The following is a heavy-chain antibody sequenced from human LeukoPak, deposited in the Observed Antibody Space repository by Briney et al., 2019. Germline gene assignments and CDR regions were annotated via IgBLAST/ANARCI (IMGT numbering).Heavy chain of an antibody. CDR3: AKPQRKIVAVAGTVGYFDY. D-gene: IGHD6-19*01. J-gene: IGHJ4*02. V-gene: IGHV3-23*01. CDR2: ISGSCGST. CDR1: GFTFSSYA. Sequence: PGGSLRLSCAASGFTFSSYAMSWVRQAPGKGLEWVSAISGSCGSTYYADSVKGRFTISRDNSKNTLYLKMNSLRAEDTAVYYCAKPQRKIVAVAGTVGYFDYWGQGTLVTVSS.